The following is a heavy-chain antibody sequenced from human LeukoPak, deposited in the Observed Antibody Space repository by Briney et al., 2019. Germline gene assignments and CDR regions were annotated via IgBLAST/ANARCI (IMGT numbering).Heavy chain of an antibody. J-gene: IGHJ4*02. CDR1: GFTFSGYA. CDR2: ISGSGGST. CDR3: AKVVGLQWLVRANFDY. V-gene: IGHV3-23*01. Sequence: GGSLRLSCADSGFTFSGYAMSWVRQAPRKGLEWVSTISGSGGSTYYADSVKGRFTISRDNSKNTLYLQMNSLRAEDTAVYYCAKVVGLQWLVRANFDYWGQGTLVTVSS. D-gene: IGHD6-19*01.